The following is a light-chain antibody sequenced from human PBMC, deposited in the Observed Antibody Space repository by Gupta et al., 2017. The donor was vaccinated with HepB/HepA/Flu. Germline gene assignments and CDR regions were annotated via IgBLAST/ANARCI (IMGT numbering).Light chain of an antibody. CDR1: QSVLYSSNNKNY. CDR2: WAS. J-gene: IGKJ2*01. Sequence: DIVMTQSPDSLAVSLAGRATINCKSSQSVLYSSNNKNYLAWYQQKPGQPPKLLIYWASTRESGVPDRFSGSGSGTDFTLTISSLQAEDVAVYYCQQYYSTPYTFGQGTKLEIK. CDR3: QQYYSTPYT. V-gene: IGKV4-1*01.